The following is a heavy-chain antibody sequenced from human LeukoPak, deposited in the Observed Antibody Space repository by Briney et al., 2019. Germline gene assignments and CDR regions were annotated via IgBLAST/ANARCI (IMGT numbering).Heavy chain of an antibody. CDR3: ARDEDFWSGYYSTSQYYYYYGMDV. CDR1: GHTFTSYG. D-gene: IGHD3-3*01. J-gene: IGHJ6*02. V-gene: IGHV1-18*01. Sequence: ASVKVSCKASGHTFTSYGISWARQAPGQGLEWMGWISAYNGNTNYAQKLQGRVTMTTDTSTSTAYMELRSLRSDDTAVYYCARDEDFWSGYYSTSQYYYYYGMDVWGQGTTVTVSS. CDR2: ISAYNGNT.